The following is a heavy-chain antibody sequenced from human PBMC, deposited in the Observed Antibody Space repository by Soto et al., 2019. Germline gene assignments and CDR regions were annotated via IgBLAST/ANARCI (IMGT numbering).Heavy chain of an antibody. CDR3: ASRTTVVPRGVVDY. Sequence: SVKVSCKASGGTFSSYAISWVRQAPGQGLEWMGGIIPIFGAANYAQKFQGRVTITADESTSTAYMELSSLRSEDTAVYYCASRTTVVPRGVVDYGGQGTLVTVSS. V-gene: IGHV1-69*13. D-gene: IGHD4-17*01. CDR2: IIPIFGAA. J-gene: IGHJ4*02. CDR1: GGTFSSYA.